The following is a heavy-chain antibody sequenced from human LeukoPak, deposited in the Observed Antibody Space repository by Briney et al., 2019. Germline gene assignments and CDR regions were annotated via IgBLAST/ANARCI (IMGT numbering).Heavy chain of an antibody. Sequence: GGSLRLSCAASGFIFSNYEMNWVRQTPGKGLEWVSYISDHGKSRNYVDSVKGRFAISRDNAKNSLYLQMNSLRDEDTAVYYCARDLRKGTYFDSWGQGTLVTVSS. CDR1: GFIFSNYE. CDR2: ISDHGKSR. D-gene: IGHD3-10*01. J-gene: IGHJ4*02. CDR3: ARDLRKGTYFDS. V-gene: IGHV3-48*03.